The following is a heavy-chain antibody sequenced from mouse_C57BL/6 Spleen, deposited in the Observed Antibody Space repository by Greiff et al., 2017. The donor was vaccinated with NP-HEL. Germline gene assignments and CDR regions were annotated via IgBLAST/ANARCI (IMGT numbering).Heavy chain of an antibody. J-gene: IGHJ2*01. D-gene: IGHD1-1*01. CDR1: GFTFSDAW. CDR2: IRNKANNHAT. Sequence: EVKLMESGGGLVQPGGSMKLSCAASGFTFSDAWMDWVRQSPEKGLEWVAEIRNKANNHATYYAESVKGRFTISRDDSKSSVYLQMNSLRAEDTGIYYCTRSLLLRYGFDYWGQGTTLTVSS. V-gene: IGHV6-6*01. CDR3: TRSLLLRYGFDY.